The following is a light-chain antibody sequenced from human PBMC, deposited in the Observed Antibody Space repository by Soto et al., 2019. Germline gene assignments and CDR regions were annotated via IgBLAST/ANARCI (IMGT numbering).Light chain of an antibody. CDR1: QSVSTY. CDR2: GAS. Sequence: IVLTHSPATLSFSPGERATLSFRAVQSVSTYLAWYQQRPGQAPRLLIYGASIRATGVPAPFSGSGSGTEFTLSISSLQSEHLGVYYCQQYNDWPLTFGQGTKVDI. V-gene: IGKV3-15*01. J-gene: IGKJ1*01. CDR3: QQYNDWPLT.